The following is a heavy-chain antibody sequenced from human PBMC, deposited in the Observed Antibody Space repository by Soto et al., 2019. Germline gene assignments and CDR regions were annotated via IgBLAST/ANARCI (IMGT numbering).Heavy chain of an antibody. D-gene: IGHD6-19*01. Sequence: EVQLVESGGGLVQPGGSLRLSCEASGFTFSSYWMTWVRKAPGTGLKWVASIKEDGSEKSYVDPVKGRFTISRYNPKSSLYLQMNSLRAEDTALYYCARNNSGLRTGDSCDYWAQATMVTVSS. V-gene: IGHV3-7*01. J-gene: IGHJ3*01. CDR2: IKEDGSEK. CDR3: ARNNSGLRTGDSCDY. CDR1: GFTFSSYW.